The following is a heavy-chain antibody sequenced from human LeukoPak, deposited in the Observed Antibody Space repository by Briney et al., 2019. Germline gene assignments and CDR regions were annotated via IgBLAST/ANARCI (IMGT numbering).Heavy chain of an antibody. CDR2: IRYDGSNK. CDR3: AKDRNGYSNYGSYYFDY. Sequence: GSLXLSCAASGFTFSSYGMHWVRQAPGKGLEWVAFIRYDGSNKYYADSVKGRFTISRDNSKNTLYLQMNSLRAEDTAVYYCAKDRNGYSNYGSYYFDYWGQGTLVTVSS. CDR1: GFTFSSYG. V-gene: IGHV3-30*02. J-gene: IGHJ4*02. D-gene: IGHD4-11*01.